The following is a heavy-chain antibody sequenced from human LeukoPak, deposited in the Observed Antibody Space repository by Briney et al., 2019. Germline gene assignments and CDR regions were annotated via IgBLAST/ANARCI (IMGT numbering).Heavy chain of an antibody. D-gene: IGHD3-10*01. Sequence: TTSETLSLTCTVSGGSISSYYWSWIRQPAGKGLEWIGRIYTSGSTNYNPSLKSRVTMSVDTSKNQFSLKLSSVTAADTAVYYCARSAQRCRSGSYYYYMDVWGKGTTVTISS. J-gene: IGHJ6*03. CDR2: IYTSGST. CDR1: GGSISSYY. CDR3: ARSAQRCRSGSYYYYMDV. V-gene: IGHV4-4*07.